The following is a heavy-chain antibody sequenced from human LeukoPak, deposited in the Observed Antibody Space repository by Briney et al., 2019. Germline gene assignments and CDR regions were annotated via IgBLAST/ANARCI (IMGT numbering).Heavy chain of an antibody. V-gene: IGHV4-59*08. Sequence: PSETLSLTCTVSGGSISSYYWSWIRQPPGKGLEWIGYIYYSGSTNYNPSLKSRVTISVDTSKNQFSLKLSSVTAADTAVYYCASRGYYDSSGLDYWGQGTLVTVSS. CDR2: IYYSGST. D-gene: IGHD3-22*01. CDR3: ASRGYYDSSGLDY. J-gene: IGHJ4*02. CDR1: GGSISSYY.